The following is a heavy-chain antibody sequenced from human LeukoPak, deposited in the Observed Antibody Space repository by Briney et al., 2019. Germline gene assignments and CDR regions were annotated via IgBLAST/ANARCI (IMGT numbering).Heavy chain of an antibody. D-gene: IGHD2-15*01. CDR2: IYDSGST. V-gene: IGHV4-30-4*01. CDR1: GASIRSGDYY. J-gene: IGHJ3*02. Sequence: SETLSLTCTVSGASIRSGDYYWSWIRQPPGKGLEWIGYIYDSGSTYYNPSLKSRITISVDTSENRLSLKLSSVTATDTAVYYCARDCSGGNCYGAFDIWGQGTMVTVSS. CDR3: ARDCSGGNCYGAFDI.